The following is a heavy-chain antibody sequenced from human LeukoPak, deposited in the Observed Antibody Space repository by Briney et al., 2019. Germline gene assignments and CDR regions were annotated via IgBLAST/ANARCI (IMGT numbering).Heavy chain of an antibody. CDR3: ARAPLRSYSYGYSDF. Sequence: GGSLRLSCAASGFTFSNYWMTWVRQAPGKGLEWVANIKPDGSVGYYVDSVRGRFIISRDNAGNSLYLQMNSLRAEDTALYYCARAPLRSYSYGYSDFWGQGTLVTVSS. J-gene: IGHJ4*02. CDR1: GFTFSNYW. V-gene: IGHV3-7*03. D-gene: IGHD5-18*01. CDR2: IKPDGSVG.